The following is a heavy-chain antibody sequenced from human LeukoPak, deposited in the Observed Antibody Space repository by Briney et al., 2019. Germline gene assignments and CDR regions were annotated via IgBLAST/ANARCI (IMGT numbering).Heavy chain of an antibody. D-gene: IGHD3-10*01. V-gene: IGHV1-8*01. CDR2: MNPKSGKS. J-gene: IGHJ6*02. CDR3: ARGRITMVRGVIITTAYYYYYGMDV. CDR1: GYTFTSYD. Sequence: ASVTVSCKASGYTFTSYDIHWVRQATGQGLAWMGWMNPKSGKSGYVQRFQCRVTMTRNTSIITAYMELSSLRSEDTAVYYCARGRITMVRGVIITTAYYYYYGMDVWGQGTTVTVSS.